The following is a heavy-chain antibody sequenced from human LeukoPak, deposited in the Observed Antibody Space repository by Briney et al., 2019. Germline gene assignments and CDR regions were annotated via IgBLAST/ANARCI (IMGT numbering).Heavy chain of an antibody. V-gene: IGHV1-2*02. Sequence: ASVKVSCKASGYTFTGYYMHWVRQAPGQGLEWMGWINPNSGGTNYAQKFQGRVTMTRDTSISTAYMELSRLRSDDTAVYYCARDLTYPGYCSGGSCYSWDYWGQGTLVTVSS. CDR2: INPNSGGT. J-gene: IGHJ4*02. CDR3: ARDLTYPGYCSGGSCYSWDY. CDR1: GYTFTGYY. D-gene: IGHD2-15*01.